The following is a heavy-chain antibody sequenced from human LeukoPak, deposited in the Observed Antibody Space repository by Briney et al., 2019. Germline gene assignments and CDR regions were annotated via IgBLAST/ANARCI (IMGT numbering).Heavy chain of an antibody. CDR1: GYTFTGYY. CDR3: ARDVSGSYRYNWFDP. J-gene: IGHJ5*02. D-gene: IGHD1-26*01. CDR2: INPNSGGT. Sequence: ASVKVSCKASGYTFTGYYMHWVRQAPGQGLEWMGWINPNSGGTNYAQKFQGRVTMTRDTSISTAYMELSRLGSDDTAVYYCARDVSGSYRYNWFDPWGQGTLVTVSS. V-gene: IGHV1-2*02.